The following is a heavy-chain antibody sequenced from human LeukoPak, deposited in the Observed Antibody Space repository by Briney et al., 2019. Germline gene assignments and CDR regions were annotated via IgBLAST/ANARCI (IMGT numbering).Heavy chain of an antibody. V-gene: IGHV3-20*01. CDR3: ARDKRDSGSYYGAFDI. J-gene: IGHJ3*02. Sequence: PGGSLRLSCAASGFTFDDYGMSWVRQAPGKGLEWVSGINWNGGSTGYADSVKGRFTISRDNAKNSLYLQMNSLRAEDTALYHCARDKRDSGSYYGAFDIWGQGTMVTVSS. D-gene: IGHD1-26*01. CDR2: INWNGGST. CDR1: GFTFDDYG.